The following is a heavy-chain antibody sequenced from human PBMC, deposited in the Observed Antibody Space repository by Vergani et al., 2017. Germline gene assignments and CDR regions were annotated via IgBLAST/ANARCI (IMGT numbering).Heavy chain of an antibody. J-gene: IGHJ6*02. CDR2: IIPIFGTA. V-gene: IGHV1-69*06. Sequence: QVQLVQSGAEVKKPGSSVKVSCKASGGTFSSYAISWVRQAPGQGLEWMGGIIPIFGTANYAQKFQGRVPITADKSTSAAYMELSSLRSEDTAVYYCARGTYYYDSSGYYYPDYYYYGMDVWGQGTTVTVSS. D-gene: IGHD3-22*01. CDR1: GGTFSSYA. CDR3: ARGTYYYDSSGYYYPDYYYYGMDV.